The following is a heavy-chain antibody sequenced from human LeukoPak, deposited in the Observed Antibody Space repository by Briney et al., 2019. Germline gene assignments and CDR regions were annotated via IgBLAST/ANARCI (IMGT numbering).Heavy chain of an antibody. CDR2: LTGSGATT. J-gene: IGHJ4*02. Sequence: GSLRLSCAASGFTFSSYAVSWVRQAPGKGLEWVSALTGSGATTNYADSVKGRFTISRDNSKNTLFLQMNSLRAEDTAVYYCAKEDIVSTMGNFDYWGQGTLVTVSS. CDR3: AKEDIVSTMGNFDY. D-gene: IGHD5/OR15-5a*01. CDR1: GFTFSSYA. V-gene: IGHV3-23*01.